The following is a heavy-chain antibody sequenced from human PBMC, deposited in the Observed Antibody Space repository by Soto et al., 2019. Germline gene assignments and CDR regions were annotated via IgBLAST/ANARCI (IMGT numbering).Heavy chain of an antibody. J-gene: IGHJ4*02. CDR1: GGSISSSNW. CDR2: IYHSGST. CDR3: ASMYGGDYASDY. Sequence: PSETLSLTCAVSGGSISSSNWWSWVRQPPGKGLEWIGEIYHSGSTNYNPSLKSQVTISVDKSKKQFSLKLSSVTAADTAVYYFASMYGGDYASDYWGQGTLVTVSS. D-gene: IGHD4-17*01. V-gene: IGHV4-4*02.